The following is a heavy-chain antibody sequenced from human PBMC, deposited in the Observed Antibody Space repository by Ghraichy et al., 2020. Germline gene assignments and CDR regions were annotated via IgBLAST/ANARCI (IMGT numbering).Heavy chain of an antibody. CDR3: AKDHIVGSYDYVWGSYRGSFDY. Sequence: GGSLRLSCAASGFTFSSYAMSWVRQAPGKGLEWVSAISGSGGSTYYADSVKGRFTISRDNSKNTLYLQMNSLRAEDTAVYYCAKDHIVGSYDYVWGSYRGSFDYWGQGTLVTVSS. CDR2: ISGSGGST. D-gene: IGHD3-16*02. CDR1: GFTFSSYA. V-gene: IGHV3-23*01. J-gene: IGHJ4*02.